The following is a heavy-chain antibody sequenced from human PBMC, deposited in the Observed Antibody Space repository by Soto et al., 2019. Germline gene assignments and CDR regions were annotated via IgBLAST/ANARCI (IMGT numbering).Heavy chain of an antibody. Sequence: EVHLVESGGGLVKPGGSLRLSCAVSGFTFSSCTMNWVRQAPGKGLEWVSSISPSTSHIYYTDSVNGRFTISRDNAKNSLFLQMNSLRAEDTAVYYCSGCSGGACHRNYGMDVWGQGTTVTVSS. CDR3: SGCSGGACHRNYGMDV. J-gene: IGHJ6*02. V-gene: IGHV3-21*01. CDR1: GFTFSSCT. D-gene: IGHD2-15*01. CDR2: ISPSTSHI.